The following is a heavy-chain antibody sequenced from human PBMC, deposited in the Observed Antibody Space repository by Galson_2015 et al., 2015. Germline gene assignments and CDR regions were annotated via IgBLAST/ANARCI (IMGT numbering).Heavy chain of an antibody. CDR2: MNPNSGNT. CDR3: ARGSYCSGRRCLGKKGQGYYFDY. J-gene: IGHJ4*02. Sequence: SVKVSCKASGYTFTSYDINWVRQATGQGLEWMGWMNPNSGNTGYAQKFQGRVTMTRNTSISTAYMELSSLRSEDTAVYYCARGSYCSGRRCLGKKGQGYYFDYWGQGTLVTVSS. CDR1: GYTFTSYD. D-gene: IGHD2-15*01. V-gene: IGHV1-8*01.